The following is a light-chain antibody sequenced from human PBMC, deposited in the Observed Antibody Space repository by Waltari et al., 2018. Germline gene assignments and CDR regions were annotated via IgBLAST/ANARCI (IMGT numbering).Light chain of an antibody. V-gene: IGKV3D-15*01. CDR3: QQYSTWFYT. CDR2: DAS. J-gene: IGKJ2*01. Sequence: IVLTQSPATLSVSPGGSATLTCRASQTVTNNLTWDQEKPGQSPRPLVHDASTRATGIAARFSASGSGRQFTLTISRLQSEDVAIYYCQQYSTWFYTFGQGTKLEI. CDR1: QTVTNN.